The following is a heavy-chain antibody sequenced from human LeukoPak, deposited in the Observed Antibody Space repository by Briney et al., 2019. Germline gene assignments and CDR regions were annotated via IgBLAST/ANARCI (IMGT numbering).Heavy chain of an antibody. V-gene: IGHV3-33*08. CDR1: GLSFGAHA. J-gene: IGHJ5*02. D-gene: IGHD3-10*01. CDR3: ARDSYQDYYGRFDP. Sequence: GGSLRLSCAASGLSFGAHAMHWVRQAPGKRLEWVAVIWDDGNNKRYANSVNGRFTISRDNSENTLYLQMNGLTAEDTAMYYCARDSYQDYYGRFDPWGQGTLVIVSS. CDR2: IWDDGNNK.